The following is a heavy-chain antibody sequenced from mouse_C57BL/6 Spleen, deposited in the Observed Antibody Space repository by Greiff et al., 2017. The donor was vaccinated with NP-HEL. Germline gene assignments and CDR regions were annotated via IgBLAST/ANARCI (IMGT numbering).Heavy chain of an antibody. Sequence: QVQLQQSGPELVKPGASVKISCKASGYSFTSYYIHWVKQRPGQGLEWIGWIYPGSGNTKYNEKFKGKATLTADTSSSTAYMQLSSLTSEDSAVYYCAREGYDWYFDVWGTGTTVTVSS. CDR2: IYPGSGNT. CDR1: GYSFTSYY. D-gene: IGHD3-1*01. J-gene: IGHJ1*03. V-gene: IGHV1-66*01. CDR3: AREGYDWYFDV.